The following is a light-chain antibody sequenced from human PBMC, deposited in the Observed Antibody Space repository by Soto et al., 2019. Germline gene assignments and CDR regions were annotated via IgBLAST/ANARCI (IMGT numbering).Light chain of an antibody. Sequence: EMTQSRSTLSTSVGDRVTITCRASQSISSWVAGYQQQPGKEHKLLIDDASSLESGVPSRFCGIGSGTEFTLTISSLQPDDLATYYCQQYKSYPWPFGQGTKVDI. CDR2: DAS. CDR3: QQYKSYPWP. CDR1: QSISSW. V-gene: IGKV1-5*01. J-gene: IGKJ1*01.